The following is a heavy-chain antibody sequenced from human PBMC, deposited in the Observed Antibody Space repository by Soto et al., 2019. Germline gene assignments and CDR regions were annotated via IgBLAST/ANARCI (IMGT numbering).Heavy chain of an antibody. CDR1: GFTFSVYG. CDR3: ARATDFWSHMDV. Sequence: QVQVVESGGGVVQPGRSLRLSCAASGFTFSVYGMHWVRQAPGKGLEWLAVISYDGSDQYYVDSVKGRFTISRDNSKNTVDLQMNSLRAEDTAVYYCARATDFWSHMDVWGQGTTVTVSS. V-gene: IGHV3-30*03. CDR2: ISYDGSDQ. J-gene: IGHJ6*02. D-gene: IGHD3-3*01.